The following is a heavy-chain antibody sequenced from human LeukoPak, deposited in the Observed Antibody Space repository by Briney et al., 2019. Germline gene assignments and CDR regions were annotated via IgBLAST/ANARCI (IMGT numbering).Heavy chain of an antibody. J-gene: IGHJ4*02. CDR2: ISAYNGNT. D-gene: IGHD6-13*01. Sequence: ASVKVSCKASGYTFTSYGISWVRQAPGQGLEWMGWISAYNGNTNYAQKLQGRVTMTTDTSTSTAYMELRSLRSDDTAVYYCARLIAAAGTPSYYFDYWGQGTLVPVSS. CDR3: ARLIAAAGTPSYYFDY. V-gene: IGHV1-18*01. CDR1: GYTFTSYG.